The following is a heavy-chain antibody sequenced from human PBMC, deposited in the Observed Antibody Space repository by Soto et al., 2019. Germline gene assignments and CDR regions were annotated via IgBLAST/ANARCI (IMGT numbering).Heavy chain of an antibody. Sequence: ASVKVSCKASGYTFTSYYMHWVRQAPGQGLEWMGIINPSGGSTSYAQKFQGRVTMTRDTSTSTVYMELSSLRSEDPAVYYCASLSPIRGVIIDYWGQGTLVTVSS. D-gene: IGHD3-10*01. V-gene: IGHV1-46*01. CDR1: GYTFTSYY. CDR2: INPSGGST. J-gene: IGHJ4*02. CDR3: ASLSPIRGVIIDY.